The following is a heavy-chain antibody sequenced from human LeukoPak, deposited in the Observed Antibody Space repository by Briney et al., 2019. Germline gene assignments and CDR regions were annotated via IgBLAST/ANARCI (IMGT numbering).Heavy chain of an antibody. CDR1: GYTFTSYG. D-gene: IGHD3-22*01. V-gene: IGHV1-18*01. CDR3: ARSLPYYYDSSGRDFDY. CDR2: ISAYNGNT. Sequence: ASVKVSCKASGYTFTSYGISWVRQAPGQGLEWMGWISAYNGNTNYAQKLQGRVTMITDTSTSTAYMELRSLRSDDTAVYYCARSLPYYYDSSGRDFDYWGQGTLVTVSS. J-gene: IGHJ4*02.